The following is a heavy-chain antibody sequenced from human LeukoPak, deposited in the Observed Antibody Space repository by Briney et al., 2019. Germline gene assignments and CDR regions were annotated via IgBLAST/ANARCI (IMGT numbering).Heavy chain of an antibody. CDR1: GYTFTSYY. V-gene: IGHV1-46*01. CDR2: INPSGGST. Sequence: GASVKVSCKASGYTFTSYYMHWVRQAPGQGLEWMGIINPSGGSTSYAQKFQGRVTMTRDTSTSTVYMELSSLRSEDTAVYYCARVRAVAGTNYYYGMDVWGQGTTVTVSS. J-gene: IGHJ6*02. D-gene: IGHD6-19*01. CDR3: ARVRAVAGTNYYYGMDV.